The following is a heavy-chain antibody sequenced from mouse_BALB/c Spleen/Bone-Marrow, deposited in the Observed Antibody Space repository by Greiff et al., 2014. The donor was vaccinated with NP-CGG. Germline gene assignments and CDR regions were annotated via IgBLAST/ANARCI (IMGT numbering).Heavy chain of an antibody. J-gene: IGHJ2*01. Sequence: QVQLQQSGAELMKPGASVKISCKATGYTFSNYWIEWVKQRPGHGLEWIGEILPGSGTTNYNEKFDDKAAFTADTSSNTAYMQLSSLTSEDPAVYYCARGLPLDFWGQGTTLTVSS. CDR2: ILPGSGTT. CDR1: GYTFSNYW. D-gene: IGHD2-4*01. V-gene: IGHV1-9*01. CDR3: ARGLPLDF.